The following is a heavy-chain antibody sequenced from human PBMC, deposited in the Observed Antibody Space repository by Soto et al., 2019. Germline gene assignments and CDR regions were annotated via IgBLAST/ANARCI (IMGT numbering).Heavy chain of an antibody. CDR3: ARDASGYYDSSGPDSFDP. D-gene: IGHD3-22*01. CDR2: ISSSSSTI. V-gene: IGHV3-48*02. J-gene: IGHJ5*02. CDR1: GFTFSSYS. Sequence: HPGGSLRLSCAASGFTFSSYSMNWVRQAPGKGLEWVSYISSSSSTIYYADSVKGRFTISRDNAKNSLYLQMNSLRDEDTAVYYCARDASGYYDSSGPDSFDPWGQGTLVTVSS.